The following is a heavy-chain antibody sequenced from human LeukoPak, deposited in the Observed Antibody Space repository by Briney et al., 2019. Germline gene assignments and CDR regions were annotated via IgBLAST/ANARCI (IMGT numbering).Heavy chain of an antibody. D-gene: IGHD3-10*01. CDR3: AKDTAFRAYFDY. CDR1: GFAFSNYA. V-gene: IGHV3-23*01. CDR2: ISGSGVST. Sequence: SGGSLRLSCAASGFAFSNYAMSWVRQAPGKGLEWVSAISGSGVSTYYADSVKGRFTISRDNSMHTLYLQMNGLRAEDTAIYYCAKDTAFRAYFDYWGQGTLVTVSS. J-gene: IGHJ4*02.